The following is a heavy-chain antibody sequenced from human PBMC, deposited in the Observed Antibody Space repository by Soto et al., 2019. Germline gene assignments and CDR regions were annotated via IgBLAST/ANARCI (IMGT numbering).Heavy chain of an antibody. J-gene: IGHJ5*02. CDR2: ISAYNGNT. D-gene: IGHD4-17*01. Sequence: EASVKVSCKASGYTFTSYGSSWVRPAPGQGLEWMGWISAYNGNTNYAQKLQGRVTMTTDTSTSTAYMELRSLRSDDTAVYYCARDKTAVTPNWFDLWGQGTPVTVSS. CDR1: GYTFTSYG. CDR3: ARDKTAVTPNWFDL. V-gene: IGHV1-18*01.